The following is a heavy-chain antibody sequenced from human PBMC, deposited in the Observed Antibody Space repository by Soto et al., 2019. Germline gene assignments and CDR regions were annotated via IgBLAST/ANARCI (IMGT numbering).Heavy chain of an antibody. V-gene: IGHV3-30*18. J-gene: IGHJ6*02. CDR3: AKGRDTAYYYGMDV. CDR2: ISYDGSKK. CDR1: GFTFNNYG. Sequence: GGSLRLSCAASGFTFNNYGMHWVRQAPGKGLEWVAVISYDGSKKYNADSVKGRFTISRDNSKNTLYLQMNSLRPEDTAVYYCAKGRDTAYYYGMDVWGQGTTVTVSS. D-gene: IGHD5-18*01.